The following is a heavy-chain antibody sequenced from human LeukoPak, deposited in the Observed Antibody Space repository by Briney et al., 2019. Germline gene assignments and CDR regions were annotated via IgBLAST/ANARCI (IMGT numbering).Heavy chain of an antibody. CDR2: IYYSGTA. D-gene: IGHD3-10*01. J-gene: IGHJ4*02. CDR1: GGAIGSDGYY. Sequence: SQTLSLTCSVSGGAIGSDGYYWNWIRQHPGKGLEWIGYIYYSGTASYNPSLKSRVTISVDTSKNQFSLRLSSVTAADTAVYYCARGSYYGFSGDSWGQGSLVTVSS. V-gene: IGHV4-31*03. CDR3: ARGSYYGFSGDS.